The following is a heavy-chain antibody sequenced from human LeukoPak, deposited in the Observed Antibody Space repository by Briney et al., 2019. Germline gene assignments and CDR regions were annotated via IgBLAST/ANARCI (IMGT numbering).Heavy chain of an antibody. D-gene: IGHD3-10*01. CDR3: ARDRRGSGSYYPSQTFDY. CDR1: GFTFDDYA. V-gene: IGHV3-9*01. Sequence: GGSLRLSCAASGFTFDDYAMHWVRQAPGKGLEWVSGISWNSGSVVYADSVKGRFTISRGNAKNSLYLQMNSLRAEDTALYYCARDRRGSGSYYPSQTFDYWGQGTLVTVSS. J-gene: IGHJ4*02. CDR2: ISWNSGSV.